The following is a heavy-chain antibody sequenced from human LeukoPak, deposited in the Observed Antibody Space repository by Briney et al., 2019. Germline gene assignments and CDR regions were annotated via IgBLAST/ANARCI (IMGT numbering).Heavy chain of an antibody. CDR2: INHSGST. Sequence: SETLSLTCAVYGGSFSGYYWSWIRQPPGKGLEWIGEINHSGSTNYNPSLKSRVTISVDTSKNQFSLKLSSVTAADTAVYYCARGPDRYCSSTSCYRWKNGRDYWGQGTLVTVSS. CDR1: GGSFSGYY. D-gene: IGHD2-2*01. V-gene: IGHV4-34*01. CDR3: ARGPDRYCSSTSCYRWKNGRDY. J-gene: IGHJ4*02.